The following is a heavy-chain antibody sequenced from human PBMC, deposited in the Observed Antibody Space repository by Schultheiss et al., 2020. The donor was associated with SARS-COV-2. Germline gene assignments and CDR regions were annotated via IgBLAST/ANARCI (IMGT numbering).Heavy chain of an antibody. D-gene: IGHD2-21*01. Sequence: GESLKISCKGSGYSFNYWIGWIRQVPGKGLEWMGRIDPSDSYTNYSPSFQGHVTISADKSISTAYLQWSSLKASDTAMYYCARFYCGGDCYHFDYWGQGTLVTVSS. CDR2: IDPSDSYT. V-gene: IGHV5-10-1*01. J-gene: IGHJ4*02. CDR3: ARFYCGGDCYHFDY. CDR1: GYSFNYW.